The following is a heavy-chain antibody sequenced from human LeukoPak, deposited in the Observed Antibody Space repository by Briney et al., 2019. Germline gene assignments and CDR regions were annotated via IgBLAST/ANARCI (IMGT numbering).Heavy chain of an antibody. J-gene: IGHJ4*02. CDR3: GKGRSPSNY. D-gene: IGHD4-11*01. V-gene: IGHV3-30*18. Sequence: PGGSLRLSCAASGFTFSSYGMHWVRQAPGKGLEWVALISYDGTNKYYGDSVKGRFTISRDNSKNTLYLQMNSLRAEDTAVYYCGKGRSPSNYWGQGTLVTVSS. CDR2: ISYDGTNK. CDR1: GFTFSSYG.